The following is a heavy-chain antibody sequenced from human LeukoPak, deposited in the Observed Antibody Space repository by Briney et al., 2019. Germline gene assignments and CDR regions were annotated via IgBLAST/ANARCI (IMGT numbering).Heavy chain of an antibody. CDR1: GDSFSSNSGA. J-gene: IGHJ4*02. CDR2: TYYRSKWYN. V-gene: IGHV6-1*01. CDR3: VGGPGSLLH. Sequence: SQTLSLTCAISGDSFSSNSGAWNWIRQSPSRGLEWLGRTYYRSKWYNGYAVSVKSRITINPDTSKNQFSLHLNSVTPEDTAVYYCVGGPGSLLHWGQGILVTVSS.